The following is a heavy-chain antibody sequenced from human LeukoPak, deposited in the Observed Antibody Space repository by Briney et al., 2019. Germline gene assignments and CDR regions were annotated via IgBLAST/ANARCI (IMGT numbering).Heavy chain of an antibody. CDR3: ARTNSSGYWYDY. CDR2: INHSGST. J-gene: IGHJ4*02. Sequence: SETLSLTCAVYGGSFSGYYWGWIRQPPGKGLEWIGEINHSGSTYYNPSLKSRVTISVDTSKNQFSLKLSSVTAADTAVYYCARTNSSGYWYDYWGQGTLVTVSS. V-gene: IGHV4-34*01. D-gene: IGHD3-22*01. CDR1: GGSFSGYY.